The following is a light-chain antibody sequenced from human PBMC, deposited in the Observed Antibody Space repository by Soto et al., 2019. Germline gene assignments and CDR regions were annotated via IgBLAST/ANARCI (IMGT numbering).Light chain of an antibody. CDR2: LNN. CDR3: QSYDSSLSGSV. V-gene: IGLV1-40*01. J-gene: IGLJ2*01. CDR1: SSNIGAGYG. Sequence: QSVVTQPPSVSGAPGQRVTISCTGSSSNIGAGYGVHWYQQFPETAPKLLIYLNNNRPSGVPDRFSGSKSGTSASLAITGLQAEDEADYYCQSYDSSLSGSVFGGGTQLTVL.